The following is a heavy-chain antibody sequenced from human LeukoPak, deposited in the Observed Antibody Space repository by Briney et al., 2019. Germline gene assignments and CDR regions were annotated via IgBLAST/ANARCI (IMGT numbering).Heavy chain of an antibody. D-gene: IGHD5-18*01. CDR3: ARGEVDTTMITATPLNY. Sequence: EASVKVSCKASGYTFAGYGISWVRQAPGQGLEWMGGIIPIFGTTNYAQKFQGRVTITTDESTSTAYMELSSLRSEDTAVYYCARGEVDTTMITATPLNYWGQGTLVTVSS. V-gene: IGHV1-69*05. CDR2: IIPIFGTT. J-gene: IGHJ4*02. CDR1: GYTFAGYG.